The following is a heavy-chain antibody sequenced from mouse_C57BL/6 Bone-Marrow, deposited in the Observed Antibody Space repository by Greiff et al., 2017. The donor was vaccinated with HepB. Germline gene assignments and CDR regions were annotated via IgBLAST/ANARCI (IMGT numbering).Heavy chain of an antibody. D-gene: IGHD1-1*01. V-gene: IGHV1-50*01. J-gene: IGHJ3*01. Sequence: VQLKQPGAELVKPGASVKLSCKASGYTFTSYWMQWVKQRPGQGLEWIGEIDPSDSYTNYNQKFKGKATLTVDTSSSTAYMQLSSLTSEDSAVYYCARRHYYGRVFAYWGQGTLVTVSA. CDR2: IDPSDSYT. CDR3: ARRHYYGRVFAY. CDR1: GYTFTSYW.